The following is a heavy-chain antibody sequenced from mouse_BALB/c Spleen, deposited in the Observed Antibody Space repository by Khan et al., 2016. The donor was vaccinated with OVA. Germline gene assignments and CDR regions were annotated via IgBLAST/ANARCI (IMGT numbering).Heavy chain of an antibody. CDR3: ERAAYYGNPWFTY. CDR1: GFAFSSYD. V-gene: IGHV5-9*02. J-gene: IGHJ3*01. CDR2: ISGTGIYT. D-gene: IGHD2-1*01. Sequence: EVELVESGGGLVKPGGSLKLSCAPSGFAFSSYDMSWVRQTPEKRLEWVATISGTGIYTYYPDSVKGRFTISRDNARNTPYLQMSSLRSEDTAFYYYERAAYYGNPWFTYWGQGTLVTVSA.